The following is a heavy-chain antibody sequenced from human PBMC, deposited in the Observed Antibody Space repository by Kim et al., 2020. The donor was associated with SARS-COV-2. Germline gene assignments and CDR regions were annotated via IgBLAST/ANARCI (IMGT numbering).Heavy chain of an antibody. Sequence: DSVKGRFTISRDNSKNTLYLQMNSLRAEDTAVYYCAREGYSSGWSGKLYWGQGTLVTVSS. J-gene: IGHJ4*02. D-gene: IGHD6-19*01. V-gene: IGHV3-30*01. CDR3: AREGYSSGWSGKLY.